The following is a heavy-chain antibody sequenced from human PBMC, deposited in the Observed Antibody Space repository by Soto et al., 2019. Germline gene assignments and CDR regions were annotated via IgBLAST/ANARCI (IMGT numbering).Heavy chain of an antibody. D-gene: IGHD5-18*01. CDR1: GFTFSGYA. CDR3: AKDPDTASRFDY. J-gene: IGHJ4*01. CDR2: ISGSGAST. V-gene: IGHV3-23*01. Sequence: GGSMRLSCAASGFTFSGYAMSWVRQSPGKGLEWVSAISGSGASTYYADSVKGRFTISRDRSKNTLYLQMNSLRAEDTALYYCAKDPDTASRFDYWGQGTLVTVSS.